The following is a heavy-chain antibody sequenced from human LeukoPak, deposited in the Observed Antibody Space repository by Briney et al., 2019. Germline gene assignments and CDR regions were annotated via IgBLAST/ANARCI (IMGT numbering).Heavy chain of an antibody. CDR1: GGSISDYY. Sequence: SDTLSLTCTVSGGSISDYYWSWIRQSPGKGLEWIGYIYYSGSTNYNPSLKSRVTVSVDTSRNQFSLKLNSVTAADTAVYYCARTVSTGTLDYWGQGTLVTVSS. J-gene: IGHJ4*02. V-gene: IGHV4-59*07. CDR2: IYYSGST. CDR3: ARTVSTGTLDY. D-gene: IGHD1-7*01.